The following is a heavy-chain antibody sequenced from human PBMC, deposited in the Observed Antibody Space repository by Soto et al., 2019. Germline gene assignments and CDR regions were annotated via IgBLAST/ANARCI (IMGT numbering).Heavy chain of an antibody. J-gene: IGHJ5*02. CDR3: ARDASELGFVPAAIHCLDP. Sequence: PRGTLSLSCAASGFTFSGYSMRWVRQAPGKGLEWVAFISYDGSNKYYADSVKGRFTISRDNSKNTLYLQMTSLRAEDTAVYYCARDASELGFVPAAIHCLDPWGQGHLVTVSS. CDR1: GFTFSGYS. CDR2: ISYDGSNK. V-gene: IGHV3-30-3*01. D-gene: IGHD2-2*01.